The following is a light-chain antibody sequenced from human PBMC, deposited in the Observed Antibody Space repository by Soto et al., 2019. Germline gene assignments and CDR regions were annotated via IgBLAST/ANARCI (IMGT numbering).Light chain of an antibody. CDR1: SSNIGANT. CDR2: FGS. CDR3: ATWDDSLSCWV. Sequence: QSVLTQSPSASGTPGQRVTISCSGSSSNIGANTVNWYQQLPGTAPKLLIFFGSHRPSGVPDRLSASKSGTSASLAISGVRSEDEADYYCATWDDSLSCWVFGGGTKLTVL. V-gene: IGLV1-44*01. J-gene: IGLJ3*02.